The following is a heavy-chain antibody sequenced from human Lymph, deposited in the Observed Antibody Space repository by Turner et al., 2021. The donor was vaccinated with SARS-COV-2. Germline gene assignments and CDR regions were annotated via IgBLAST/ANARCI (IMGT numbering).Heavy chain of an antibody. CDR3: ARGSAGGDV. Sequence: QGQLVESGGGVVQPGGSLRLSCAASGFTFSSYGMHGVRQAPGEGLGWVAFIWYDGSNKYYADSVKGRFTISRDNSKNTLYLQMNSLRAEDTAVYYCARGSAGGDVWGQGTTVTVSS. J-gene: IGHJ6*02. V-gene: IGHV3-33*01. D-gene: IGHD6-13*01. CDR2: IWYDGSNK. CDR1: GFTFSSYG.